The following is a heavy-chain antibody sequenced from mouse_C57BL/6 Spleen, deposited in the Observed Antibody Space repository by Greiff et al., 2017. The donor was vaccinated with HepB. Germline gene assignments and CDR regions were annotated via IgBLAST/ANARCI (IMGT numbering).Heavy chain of an antibody. CDR1: GFTFSSYA. CDR2: ISDGGSYT. Sequence: EVKLVESGGGLVKPGGSLKLSCAASGFTFSSYAMSWVRQTPEKRLEWVATISDGGSYTYYPDNVKGRFTISRDNAKNNLYLQMSHLKSEDTAMDYCARSGYYGSSYYFDYWGQGTTLTVSS. J-gene: IGHJ2*01. D-gene: IGHD1-1*01. CDR3: ARSGYYGSSYYFDY. V-gene: IGHV5-4*03.